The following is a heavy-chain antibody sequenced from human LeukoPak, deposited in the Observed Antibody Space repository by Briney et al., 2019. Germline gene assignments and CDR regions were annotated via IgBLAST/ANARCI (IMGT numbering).Heavy chain of an antibody. CDR1: GFTFSSYA. CDR2: ISYDGSNK. J-gene: IGHJ4*02. V-gene: IGHV3-30*04. CDR3: AGDSSGYYYVTNDY. D-gene: IGHD3-22*01. Sequence: GRSLRLSCAASGFTFSSYAMHWVRQAPGKGLEWVAVISYDGSNKYYADSVKGRFTISRDNSKNTLYLQMNSLRAEDTVVYYCAGDSSGYYYVTNDYWGQGTLVTVSS.